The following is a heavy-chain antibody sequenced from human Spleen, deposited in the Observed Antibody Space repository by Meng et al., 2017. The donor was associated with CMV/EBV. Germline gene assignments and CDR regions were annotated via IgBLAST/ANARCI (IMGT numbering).Heavy chain of an antibody. J-gene: IGHJ3*02. CDR3: ARKQTPSITGTTCGFDI. CDR1: GFTFSSYG. CDR2: IRYDGSNK. D-gene: IGHD1-7*01. V-gene: IGHV3-30*02. Sequence: GESLKISCAASGFTFSSYGMHWVRQAPGKGLEWVAFIRYDGSNKYYADSVKGRFTISRDNSKNTLYLQMNSLRAEDTAVYYCARKQTPSITGTTCGFDIWGQGTMVTVSS.